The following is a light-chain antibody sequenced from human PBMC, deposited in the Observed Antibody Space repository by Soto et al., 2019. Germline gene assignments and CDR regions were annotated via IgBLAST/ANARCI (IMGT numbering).Light chain of an antibody. V-gene: IGLV2-14*01. Sequence: QSALTQPASVSGSPGQSIAISCTATSSDVGGYDQVSWYKQHQGKAPKLMIYAVTTRPTGVSNRFSGSKSGNTASLTISGRQAEDEADYYCSSYTGSVTFFGGGTKLTVL. CDR3: SSYTGSVTF. CDR2: AVT. CDR1: SSDVGGYDQ. J-gene: IGLJ2*01.